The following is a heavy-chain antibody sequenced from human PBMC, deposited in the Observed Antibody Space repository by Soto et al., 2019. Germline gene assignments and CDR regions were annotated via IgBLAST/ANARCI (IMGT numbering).Heavy chain of an antibody. D-gene: IGHD2-15*01. J-gene: IGHJ6*02. CDR2: IYYSGST. CDR3: ARGELGYCRGGRCYSAELSRYYYGMDV. V-gene: IGHV4-31*03. CDR1: GGSISSGGYY. Sequence: QVQLQESGPGLVKPSQTLSLTCTVSGGSISSGGYYWSWIRQHPGKGLEWIGYIYYSGSTYYNPSLKSRVTRSVDTSKNQFSLKLSSVTAAATAVYYCARGELGYCRGGRCYSAELSRYYYGMDVWGQGTTVTVSS.